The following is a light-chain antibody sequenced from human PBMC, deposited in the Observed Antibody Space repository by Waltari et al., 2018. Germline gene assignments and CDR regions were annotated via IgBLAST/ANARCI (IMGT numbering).Light chain of an antibody. Sequence: ETVLTQAPGTLSLSPGEGATLSCKASQSVGSSLAWYQQQPGQAPTLLIYNASNRAAGIPARFSGSGSGTDFSVTSRRLEPEHFAVYYCQQRGNWNPFGPGTTREIK. CDR3: QQRGNWNP. J-gene: IGKJ2*01. CDR2: NAS. V-gene: IGKV3-11*01. CDR1: QSVGSS.